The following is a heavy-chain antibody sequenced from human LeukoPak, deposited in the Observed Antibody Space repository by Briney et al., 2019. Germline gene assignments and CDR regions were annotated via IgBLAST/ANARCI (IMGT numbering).Heavy chain of an antibody. J-gene: IGHJ4*02. CDR1: GFTFSSYS. CDR3: ASYRYPSAGFSSGWYLDDY. V-gene: IGHV3-21*01. Sequence: GGSLRLSCAASGFTFSSYSMNWVRQAPGKGLEWVSSISSSSSYIYYADSVKGRFTISRDNAKNSLYLQMNSLRAEDTAVYYCASYRYPSAGFSSGWYLDDYWGQGTLVTVSS. D-gene: IGHD6-19*01. CDR2: ISSSSSYI.